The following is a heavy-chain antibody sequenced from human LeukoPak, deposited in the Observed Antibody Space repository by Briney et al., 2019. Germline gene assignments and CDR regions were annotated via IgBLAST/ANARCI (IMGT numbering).Heavy chain of an antibody. CDR3: ARGTGEGYTYGRYYFDY. D-gene: IGHD5-18*01. V-gene: IGHV1-2*02. CDR1: RYTFTRYY. Sequence: ASVKVSCKASRYTFTRYYMHWVRQAPGQGLEWMGWINPNSGVTDYAQNFQGRVTMTRDTSISTAYVELSRLRSGDEGGYYCARGTGEGYTYGRYYFDYWGQGTLVTVSS. J-gene: IGHJ4*02. CDR2: INPNSGVT.